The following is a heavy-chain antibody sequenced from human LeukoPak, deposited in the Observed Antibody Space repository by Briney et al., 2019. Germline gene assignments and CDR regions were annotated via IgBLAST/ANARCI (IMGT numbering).Heavy chain of an antibody. CDR2: ISGSGDST. Sequence: PGGFLRLSCAASGFTFTSYVMSWVRRAPGKGLEWVSSISGSGDSTYFADSVKGRFTISRDNSKNTLYLQMNSLRAEDTAVYYCAKEEGPYYYDSSGYYSWGQGTLVTVSS. V-gene: IGHV3-23*01. CDR3: AKEEGPYYYDSSGYYS. CDR1: GFTFTSYV. J-gene: IGHJ4*02. D-gene: IGHD3-22*01.